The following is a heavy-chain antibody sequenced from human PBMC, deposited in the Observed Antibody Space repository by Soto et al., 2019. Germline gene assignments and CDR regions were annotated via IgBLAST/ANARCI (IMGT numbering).Heavy chain of an antibody. D-gene: IGHD1-26*01. J-gene: IGHJ4*02. CDR1: EGTFSSYA. V-gene: IGHV1-69*13. CDR3: ANVHGIPDY. CDR2: IIPIFGTA. Sequence: SAKVSFKASEGTFSSYAISWVRQAPGQGLEWMGGIIPIFGTANYAQKFQGRVTITADESTSTAYMELSSLRSEDTAVYYCANVHGIPDYWGQGTLVTVSS.